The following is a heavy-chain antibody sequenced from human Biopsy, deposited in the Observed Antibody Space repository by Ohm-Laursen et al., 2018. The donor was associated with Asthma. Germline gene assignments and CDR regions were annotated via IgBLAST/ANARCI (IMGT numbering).Heavy chain of an antibody. CDR1: GGTFNTYV. CDR3: ARKAGSCISRTCYSLDF. Sequence: VPSVKVSCKSLGGTFNTYVIGWVRQAPGQGLEWMGGINSVFGTTTYPQKFQDRVTITADDSTSTVYMELSSLRSEDTAVYYCARKAGSCISRTCYSLDFWGQGTLVTVSS. J-gene: IGHJ4*02. V-gene: IGHV1-69*01. D-gene: IGHD2-2*01. CDR2: INSVFGTT.